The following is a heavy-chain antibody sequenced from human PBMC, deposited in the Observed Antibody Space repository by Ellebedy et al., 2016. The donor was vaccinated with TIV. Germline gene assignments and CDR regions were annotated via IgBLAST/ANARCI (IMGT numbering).Heavy chain of an antibody. D-gene: IGHD3-10*01. CDR3: ARDGKNYYGPGDWFDP. V-gene: IGHV4-34*10. Sequence: SETLSLTXTAHGGSFLGYYWSWIRQSPGKGLQWIGEINPSGGTNYTTSLKSRLTMSIDTSKRQISLNLKSATAADTAVYYCARDGKNYYGPGDWFDPWGQGTLVTVSS. CDR2: INPSGGT. J-gene: IGHJ5*02. CDR1: GGSFLGYY.